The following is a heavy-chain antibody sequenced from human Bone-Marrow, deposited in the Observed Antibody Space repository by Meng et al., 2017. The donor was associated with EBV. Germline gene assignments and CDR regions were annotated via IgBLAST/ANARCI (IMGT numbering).Heavy chain of an antibody. D-gene: IGHD2-15*01. Sequence: QITLKGYGPPPVKSTQTLTLTCSFSGFSLSTSGVGVGWIRQPPGKALEWLALIYWDDDKRYSPSLKSRLTITKDTSKNQVVLTMTNMDPVDTATYYCAHRRLGYCSGGSCYSTGWFDPWGQGTLVTVSS. CDR2: IYWDDDK. CDR3: AHRRLGYCSGGSCYSTGWFDP. V-gene: IGHV2-5*02. CDR1: GFSLSTSGVG. J-gene: IGHJ5*02.